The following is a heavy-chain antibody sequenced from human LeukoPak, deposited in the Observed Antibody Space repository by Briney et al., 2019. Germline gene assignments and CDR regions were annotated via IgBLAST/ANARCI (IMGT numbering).Heavy chain of an antibody. CDR1: GGPTTSYY. CDR3: ARSDTTVTNNWFDP. D-gene: IGHD4-17*01. J-gene: IGHJ5*02. V-gene: IGHV4-59*01. CDR2: IYYSGST. Sequence: SETLSLTCTVSGGPTTSYYWSWIRQPPGKGLEWIGCIYYSGSTNYNPSLKSRVTISVDTSKNQFSLKLSSVTAADTAVYYCARSDTTVTNNWFDPWGQGTLVTVSS.